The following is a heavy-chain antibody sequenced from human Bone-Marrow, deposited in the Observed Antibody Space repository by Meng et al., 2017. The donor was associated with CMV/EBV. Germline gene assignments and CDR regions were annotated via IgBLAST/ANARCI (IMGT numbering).Heavy chain of an antibody. J-gene: IGHJ3*02. CDR1: GYTFTSYA. CDR3: ARGDYRDGYNLGAFDI. CDR2: IIPILGIA. V-gene: IGHV1-69*10. D-gene: IGHD5-24*01. Sequence: SVKVSCKASGYTFTSYAMNWVRQAPGQGLEWMGGIIPILGIANYAQKFQGRVTITADKPTSTAYMELSSLRSEDTAVYYCARGDYRDGYNLGAFDIWGQGTMVTVSS.